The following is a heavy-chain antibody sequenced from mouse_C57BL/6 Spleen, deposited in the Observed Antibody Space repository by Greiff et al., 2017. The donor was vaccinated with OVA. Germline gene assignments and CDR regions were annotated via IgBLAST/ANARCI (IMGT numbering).Heavy chain of an antibody. D-gene: IGHD4-1*01. V-gene: IGHV2-2*01. J-gene: IGHJ1*03. CDR2: IWSGGST. CDR1: GFSLTSYG. Sequence: VQGVESGPGLVQPSQSLSITCTVSGFSLTSYGVHWVRQSPGKGLEWLGVIWSGGSTDYNAAFISRLSISKDNSKSQVFFKMNSLQADDTAIYYCARKGGLGRGYFDVWGTGTTVTVSS. CDR3: ARKGGLGRGYFDV.